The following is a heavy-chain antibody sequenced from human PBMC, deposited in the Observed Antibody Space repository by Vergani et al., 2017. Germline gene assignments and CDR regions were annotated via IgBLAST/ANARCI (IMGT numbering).Heavy chain of an antibody. CDR3: AASGSYGVGFDAIDI. CDR1: GFTFSSYA. CDR2: ISGSGGST. V-gene: IGHV3-23*01. J-gene: IGHJ3*02. Sequence: EVQLLESGGGLVQPGGSLRLSCAASGFTFSSYAMSWVRQAPGKGLEWVSAISGSGGSTYYAESVKGRFTISRDNSKNTLYLQMNSLRAEDTAVYYCAASGSYGVGFDAIDIWGQGTMVTVSS. D-gene: IGHD1-26*01.